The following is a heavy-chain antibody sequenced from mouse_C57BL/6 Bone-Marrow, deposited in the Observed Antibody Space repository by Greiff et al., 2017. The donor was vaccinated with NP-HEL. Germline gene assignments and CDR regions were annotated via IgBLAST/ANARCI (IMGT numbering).Heavy chain of an antibody. CDR2: IDPSDSYT. CDR1: GYTFTSYW. V-gene: IGHV1-59*01. CDR3: ARQYYGSG. Sequence: QVQLQQPGAELVRPGPSVKLSCKASGYTFTSYWMHWVKQRPGQGLEWIGVIDPSDSYTNYNQKFKGKATLTVDTSSSTAYMQLSSLTSEDSAVYYCARQYYGSGWGQGTTLTVSS. D-gene: IGHD1-1*01. J-gene: IGHJ2*01.